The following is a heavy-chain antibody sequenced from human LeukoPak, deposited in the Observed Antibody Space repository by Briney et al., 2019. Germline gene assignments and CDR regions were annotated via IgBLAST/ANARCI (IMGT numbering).Heavy chain of an antibody. Sequence: GGSLRLSCAASGFTFSSYSMNWVRQAPGKGLEWVSSISSSSSYIYYADSVKGRFTISRDNAKNSLYLQMNSLRAEDTAVYYCARDLWIMYDYSGNRNWFDPWGQGTLVTVSS. V-gene: IGHV3-21*01. J-gene: IGHJ5*02. CDR1: GFTFSSYS. CDR2: ISSSSSYI. D-gene: IGHD4-23*01. CDR3: ARDLWIMYDYSGNRNWFDP.